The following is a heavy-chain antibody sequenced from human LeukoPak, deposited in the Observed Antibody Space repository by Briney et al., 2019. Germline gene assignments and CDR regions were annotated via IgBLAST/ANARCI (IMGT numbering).Heavy chain of an antibody. D-gene: IGHD5-12*01. CDR1: GGTFSSYA. CDR2: IIPIFGTA. Sequence: SVKVSCKASGGTFSSYAISWVRQAPGQGLEWMGGIIPIFGTANYAQKFQGRVTITADKSTSTAYMELSSLRSEDTAVYYCATGLRVATIDAFDIWGQGTMVTVSS. V-gene: IGHV1-69*06. CDR3: ATGLRVATIDAFDI. J-gene: IGHJ3*02.